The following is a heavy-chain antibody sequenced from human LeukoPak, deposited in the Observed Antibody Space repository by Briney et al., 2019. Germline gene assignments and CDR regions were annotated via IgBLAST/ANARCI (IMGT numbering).Heavy chain of an antibody. J-gene: IGHJ4*02. Sequence: ASVKVSCKASGYTFTDYYMHRVRQAPGQGLEWMGWINPNSGSTNYAQKFQGRVTMTRDTSISTGSMELSRLRSDDTAVCYCAKEGEQRLYYFDYWGQRTLVTVSS. V-gene: IGHV1-2*02. CDR2: INPNSGST. D-gene: IGHD3-16*01. CDR3: AKEGEQRLYYFDY. CDR1: GYTFTDYY.